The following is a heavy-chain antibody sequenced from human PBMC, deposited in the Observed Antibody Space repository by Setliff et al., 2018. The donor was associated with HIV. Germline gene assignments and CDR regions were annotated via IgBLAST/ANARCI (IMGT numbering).Heavy chain of an antibody. J-gene: IGHJ4*02. CDR3: ARDFRIQLWLRSPFDY. V-gene: IGHV3-21*01. CDR1: GFTFSSYS. CDR2: ISSSSDYI. Sequence: GGSLRLSCAVSGFTFSSYSMSWVRQAPGKGREWVSSISSSSDYIYYADSVEGRFIISRDNAKNSLYLQMNSLRAEDTAVYYCARDFRIQLWLRSPFDYWGQGTLVTVSS. D-gene: IGHD5-18*01.